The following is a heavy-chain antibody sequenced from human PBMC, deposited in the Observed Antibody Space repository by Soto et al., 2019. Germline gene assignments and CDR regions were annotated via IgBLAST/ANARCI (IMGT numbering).Heavy chain of an antibody. CDR2: IIPILGIA. Sequence: GASVKVSCKASGGTFSSYTISWVRQAPGQGLELMGRIIPILGIANYAQKFQGRVTITADKSTSTAYMELSSLRSEDTAVYYCAREVAYSGYDRYYYYYGMDVWGQGTTVTVSS. J-gene: IGHJ6*02. CDR3: AREVAYSGYDRYYYYYGMDV. V-gene: IGHV1-69*04. CDR1: GGTFSSYT. D-gene: IGHD5-12*01.